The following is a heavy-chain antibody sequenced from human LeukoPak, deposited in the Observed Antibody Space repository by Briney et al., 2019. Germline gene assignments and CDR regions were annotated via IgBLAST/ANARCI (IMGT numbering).Heavy chain of an antibody. J-gene: IGHJ3*02. CDR3: ASRHRWYAFDI. CDR2: ISSSSSYI. V-gene: IGHV3-21*01. Sequence: GGSLRLSCAASGLTFSSYSMNWVRQAPGKGLEWVSSISSSSSYIYYADSVKGRFTISRDNAKNSLYLQMNSLRAEDTAVYYCASRHRWYAFDIWGQGTMVTVSS. CDR1: GLTFSSYS. D-gene: IGHD4-23*01.